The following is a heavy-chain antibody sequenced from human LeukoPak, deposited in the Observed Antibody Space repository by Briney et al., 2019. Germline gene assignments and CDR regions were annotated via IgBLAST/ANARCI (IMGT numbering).Heavy chain of an antibody. Sequence: SETLSLTCTVSGDSISSSSYYWGWIRQPPGKGLEWIGNIYHTGSTYYNASLKSRVTISVDTSKNQFSLKLSSVTAADTAVYYCARGATAGWFDPWGQGTLVTVSS. J-gene: IGHJ5*02. V-gene: IGHV4-39*07. CDR3: ARGATAGWFDP. D-gene: IGHD1-26*01. CDR2: IYHTGST. CDR1: GDSISSSSYY.